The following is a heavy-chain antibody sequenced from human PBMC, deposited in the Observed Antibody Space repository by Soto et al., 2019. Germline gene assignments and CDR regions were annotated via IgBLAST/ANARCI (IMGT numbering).Heavy chain of an antibody. J-gene: IGHJ5*02. CDR3: ARVDCSCGSCYSGWFDP. D-gene: IGHD2-15*01. CDR1: GGSFSGYY. CDR2: INHSGST. V-gene: IGHV4-34*01. Sequence: QVQLQQWGAGLLKPSETLSLTCAVYGGSFSGYYWSWIRQPPGKGLEWIGEINHSGSTNYNPSLKSRVTISVDTSKNQFSLKLSSVTAADTAVYYCARVDCSCGSCYSGWFDPWGQGTLVTVSS.